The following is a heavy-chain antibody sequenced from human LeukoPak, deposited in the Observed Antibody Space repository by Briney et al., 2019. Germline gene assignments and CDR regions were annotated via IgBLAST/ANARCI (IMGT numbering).Heavy chain of an antibody. CDR3: ARVRGPTVTAMYFDY. CDR2: ISPGSTTI. D-gene: IGHD4-17*01. J-gene: IGHJ4*02. V-gene: IGHV3-48*01. Sequence: GGSLRLSCAASGFTFVSHGMIWVRQAPGKGLEWLSYISPGSTTINSADSVKDRFTTSRDKAKSSLFLQMNSLRAEDTAVYYCARVRGPTVTAMYFDYWGQGALVTVPS. CDR1: GFTFVSHG.